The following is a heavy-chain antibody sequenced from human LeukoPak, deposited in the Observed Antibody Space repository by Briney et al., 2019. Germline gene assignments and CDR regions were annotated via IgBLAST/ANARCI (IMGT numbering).Heavy chain of an antibody. J-gene: IGHJ6*03. D-gene: IGHD2-15*01. CDR3: ARDGGKSFSANYYYMDV. V-gene: IGHV4-39*07. CDR1: GGSISSSSYY. CDR2: IYYSGST. Sequence: KSSETLSLTCTVSGGSISSSSYYWGWIRQPPGKGLEWIGSIYYSGSTYYNPSLKSRVTISVDTSKNQFSLKLSSVTAADTAVYYCARDGGKSFSANYYYMDVWGKGTTVTVSS.